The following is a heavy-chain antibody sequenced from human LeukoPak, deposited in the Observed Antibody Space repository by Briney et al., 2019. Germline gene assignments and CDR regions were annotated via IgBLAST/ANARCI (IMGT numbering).Heavy chain of an antibody. Sequence: ASVKVSCKASGYTFTSYGISWVRQAPGQGLEWMGWISAYNGNTNYAQKLQGRVTMTTDTSTSTAYMELRSLRSDDTAVYYCARDKDSSGLFAFDIWGQGTMVTVSS. CDR3: ARDKDSSGLFAFDI. D-gene: IGHD3-22*01. CDR1: GYTFTSYG. CDR2: ISAYNGNT. J-gene: IGHJ3*02. V-gene: IGHV1-18*01.